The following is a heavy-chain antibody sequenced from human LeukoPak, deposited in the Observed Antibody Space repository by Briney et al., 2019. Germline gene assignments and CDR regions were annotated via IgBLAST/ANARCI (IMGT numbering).Heavy chain of an antibody. D-gene: IGHD3-10*01. Sequence: PSETLSLTCAVYGGSFSGYYWSWIRQPPGKGLEWIGEINHSGSTNYNPSLKSRVTISVDTSKNQFSLKLSSVTAANTAVYYCARVQIVEFMVRGVRYNRGNWFDPWGQGTLVTVSS. V-gene: IGHV4-34*01. CDR3: ARVQIVEFMVRGVRYNRGNWFDP. CDR1: GGSFSGYY. J-gene: IGHJ5*02. CDR2: INHSGST.